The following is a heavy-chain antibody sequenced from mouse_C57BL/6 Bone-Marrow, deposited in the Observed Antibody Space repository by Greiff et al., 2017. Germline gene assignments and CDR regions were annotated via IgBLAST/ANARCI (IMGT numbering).Heavy chain of an antibody. V-gene: IGHV1-54*01. Sequence: QVQLQQSGAELVRPGTSVKVSCKASGYAFTNYLIEWVKQRPGQGLEWIGVINPGSGGTNYNEKFKGKATLTADKSSSTAYMQLSSLTSEDSAVSFCASRGIYYDADYAMDYWGQGTSVTVSS. CDR1: GYAFTNYL. CDR2: INPGSGGT. CDR3: ASRGIYYDADYAMDY. J-gene: IGHJ4*01. D-gene: IGHD2-4*01.